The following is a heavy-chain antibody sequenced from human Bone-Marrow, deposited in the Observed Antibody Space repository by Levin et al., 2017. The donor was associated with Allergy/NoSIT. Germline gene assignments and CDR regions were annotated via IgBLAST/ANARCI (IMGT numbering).Heavy chain of an antibody. V-gene: IGHV3-23*01. CDR1: GFTFNNYA. CDR3: AKKGAVAAARLRYFDH. CDR2: ISGSGDST. J-gene: IGHJ4*02. Sequence: GGSLRLSCAASGFTFNNYAMNWVRQAPGKGLEWVSAISGSGDSTYYADSVKGRFTISRDNSQNTLYLQMNSLRAEDTAVYYCAKKGAVAAARLRYFDHWGQGTLVTVSS. D-gene: IGHD6-6*01.